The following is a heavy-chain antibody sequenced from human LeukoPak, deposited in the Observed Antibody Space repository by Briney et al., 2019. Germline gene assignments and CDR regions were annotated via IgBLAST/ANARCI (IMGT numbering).Heavy chain of an antibody. CDR1: GGTFSSYA. CDR2: IIPIFGTA. J-gene: IGHJ1*01. CDR3: GRDHNSSGWYRYFQH. D-gene: IGHD6-19*01. Sequence: GASVKVSCKASGGTFSSYAISWVRQAPGQGLEWMGGIIPIFGTANYAQKFQGRVTITADKSTSTAYMELSSLRSEDTAVYYCGRDHNSSGWYRYFQHWGQGTLVTVSS. V-gene: IGHV1-69*06.